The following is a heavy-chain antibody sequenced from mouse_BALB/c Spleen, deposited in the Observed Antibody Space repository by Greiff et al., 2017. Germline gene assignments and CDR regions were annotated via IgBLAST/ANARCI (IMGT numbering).Heavy chain of an antibody. CDR3: AREGLLRLRWFAY. D-gene: IGHD1-2*01. Sequence: QVQLQQSAAELARPGASVKMSCKASGYTFTSYTMHWVKQRPGQGLEWIGYINPSSGYTEYNQKFKDKTTLTADKSSSTAYMQLSSLTSEDSAVYYCAREGLLRLRWFAYWGQGTLVTVSA. V-gene: IGHV1-4*02. J-gene: IGHJ3*01. CDR2: INPSSGYT. CDR1: GYTFTSYT.